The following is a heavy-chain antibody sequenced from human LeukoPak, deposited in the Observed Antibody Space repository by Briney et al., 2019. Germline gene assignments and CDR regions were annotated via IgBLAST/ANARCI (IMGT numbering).Heavy chain of an antibody. D-gene: IGHD4-17*01. CDR2: IYYSGST. CDR3: ARSMTTVTPFDY. CDR1: GGSISSYY. Sequence: PSETLSLTCTVSGGSISSYYWSWLRQPPGKGLEWIGYIYYSGSTNYNPSLKSRVTISVDTSKNQFSLKLSSVTAADTAVYYCARSMTTVTPFDYWGQGTLVTVSS. J-gene: IGHJ4*02. V-gene: IGHV4-59*01.